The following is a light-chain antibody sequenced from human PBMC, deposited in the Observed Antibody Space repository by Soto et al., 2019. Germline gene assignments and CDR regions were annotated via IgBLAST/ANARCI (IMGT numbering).Light chain of an antibody. CDR2: DVS. V-gene: IGLV2-11*01. CDR1: SSDIGGYNY. CDR3: CSFAGSYIFGV. J-gene: IGLJ3*02. Sequence: QSVLTQPRSVSGSPGQSVTISCTGTSSDIGGYNYVSWYQQHPGKAPKLMIYDVSKRPSGVPDRFSGSKSGNTASLTISGLQAEDEADYYCCSFAGSYIFGVFGGGTKLTVL.